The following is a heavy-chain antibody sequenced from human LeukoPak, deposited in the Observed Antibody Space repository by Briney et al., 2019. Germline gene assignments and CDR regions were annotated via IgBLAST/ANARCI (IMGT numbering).Heavy chain of an antibody. J-gene: IGHJ4*02. D-gene: IGHD7-27*01. CDR2: ITSDGSDT. Sequence: GGSLRLSCVASGFTFRNHWRHWVRQVPGKGLVWVARITSDGSDTSHADSVEGRFTISRDNAKDTLYLQMNSLRVEDTAVYYCARNNWGIDYWGQGTLVAVSS. CDR3: ARNNWGIDY. V-gene: IGHV3-74*01. CDR1: GFTFRNHW.